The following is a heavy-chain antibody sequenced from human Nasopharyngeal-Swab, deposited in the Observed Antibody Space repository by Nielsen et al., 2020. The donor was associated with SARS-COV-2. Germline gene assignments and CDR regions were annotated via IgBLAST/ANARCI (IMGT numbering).Heavy chain of an antibody. D-gene: IGHD6-13*01. Sequence: GSLRLSCTVSGGSISSFYWSWIRQPPGKGLEWIGYIYYTGSTNYNPSLKSRVTISLDTSKNQFSLKLNSVTASDTAVYYCARVGRGASAGTDYWGQGTLVTVSS. CDR2: IYYTGST. CDR1: GGSISSFY. V-gene: IGHV4-59*13. J-gene: IGHJ4*02. CDR3: ARVGRGASAGTDY.